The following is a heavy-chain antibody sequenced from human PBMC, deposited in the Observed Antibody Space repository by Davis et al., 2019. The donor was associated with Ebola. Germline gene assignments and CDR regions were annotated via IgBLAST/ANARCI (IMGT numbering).Heavy chain of an antibody. V-gene: IGHV4-31*03. J-gene: IGHJ6*02. Sequence: MPSETLSLTCTVSGGSISSGGYYWSWIRQHPGKGLEWIGYIYYSGSTYYNPSLKSRVTISVDTSKNQFSLKLSSVTAADTAVYYCARVLHSLYYYGMDVWGQGTTVTVSS. CDR3: ARVLHSLYYYGMDV. D-gene: IGHD2/OR15-2a*01. CDR1: GGSISSGGYY. CDR2: IYYSGST.